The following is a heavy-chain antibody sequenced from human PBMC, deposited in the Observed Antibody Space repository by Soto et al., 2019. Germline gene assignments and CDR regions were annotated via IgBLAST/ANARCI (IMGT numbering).Heavy chain of an antibody. J-gene: IGHJ5*02. CDR1: GASISGFY. CDR2: IYATGTT. CDR3: VRDGTKTLRDWFDP. D-gene: IGHD1-1*01. Sequence: SETLSLTCTVSGASISGFYWSWIRKSSGKGLEWIGRIYATGTTDYNPSLKSRVMMSVDTSKKQFSLKLRSVTAADTAVYYCVRDGTKTLRDWFDPWGQGTLVTVSS. V-gene: IGHV4-4*07.